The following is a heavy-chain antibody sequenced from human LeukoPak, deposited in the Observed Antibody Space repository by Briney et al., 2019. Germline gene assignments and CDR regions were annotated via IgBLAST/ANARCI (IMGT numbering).Heavy chain of an antibody. CDR3: VRGGYYYGPSD. Sequence: PSETLSLTCTVSGGSISSYYWSWIRQPAGKGLEWIGRTYTSGSINYNPSLKSRVTMSVDTSKNQFSLKLSSVTAAVTAVYYCVRGGYYYGPSDWGQGTLVTVSS. D-gene: IGHD3-10*01. CDR1: GGSISSYY. CDR2: TYTSGSI. J-gene: IGHJ4*02. V-gene: IGHV4-4*07.